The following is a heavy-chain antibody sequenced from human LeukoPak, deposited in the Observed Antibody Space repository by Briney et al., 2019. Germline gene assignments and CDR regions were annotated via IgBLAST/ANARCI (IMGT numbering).Heavy chain of an antibody. CDR1: GFTFSSYA. V-gene: IGHV3-23*01. CDR3: AKDKGDYIYYYYYYGMDV. CDR2: ISGSGGST. Sequence: GGSLRLSCAASGFTFSSYAMSWVRQAPGKGLEWVSAISGSGGSTYYADSVKGRFTISRDNSKNTLYLQMNSLRAEDTAVYYCAKDKGDYIYYYYYYGMDVWGQGTTVTVSS. D-gene: IGHD4-17*01. J-gene: IGHJ6*02.